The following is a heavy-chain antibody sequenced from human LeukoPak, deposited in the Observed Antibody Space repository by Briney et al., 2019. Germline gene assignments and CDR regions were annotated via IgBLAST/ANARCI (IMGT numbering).Heavy chain of an antibody. CDR2: ITVSGDKT. D-gene: IGHD1-26*01. CDR3: AKLNSGSYSYDAFDI. CDR1: VFTFSSYA. Sequence: PGGSLRVSCAAAVFTFSSYAMSWVRQAPGKGVEWVSGITVSGDKTYCADSVKGWFTISRDNSKNTLYLQMNSLRDEDTAVYYCAKLNSGSYSYDAFDIWGQGTVVTVSS. V-gene: IGHV3-23*01. J-gene: IGHJ3*02.